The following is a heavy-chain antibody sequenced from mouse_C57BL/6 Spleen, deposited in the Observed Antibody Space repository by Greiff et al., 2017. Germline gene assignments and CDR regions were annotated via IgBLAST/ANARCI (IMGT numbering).Heavy chain of an antibody. CDR3: ARDGSNDWYFDV. CDR1: GFTFSDYY. Sequence: EVNLVESEGGLVQPGSSMKLSCTASGFTFSDYYMAWVRQVPEKGLEWVANINYDGSSTYYLDSLKSRFIISRDNAKNILYLQMSSLKSEDTATYYCARDGSNDWYFDVWGTGTTVTVSS. CDR2: INYDGSST. D-gene: IGHD1-1*01. J-gene: IGHJ1*03. V-gene: IGHV5-16*01.